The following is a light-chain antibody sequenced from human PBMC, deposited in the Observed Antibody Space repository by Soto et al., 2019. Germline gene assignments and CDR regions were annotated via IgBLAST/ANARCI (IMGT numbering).Light chain of an antibody. CDR2: KAS. V-gene: IGKV1-5*03. J-gene: IGKJ2*01. CDR3: QQHK. CDR1: QSISSW. Sequence: DIQVSQSPSTLSACVGDRVTITCRASQSISSWLAWYQQKPGKAPKVLIYKASSLESGVPSRFSGSGSGTEFTLTISSLQPDDFRTYYCQQHKIG.